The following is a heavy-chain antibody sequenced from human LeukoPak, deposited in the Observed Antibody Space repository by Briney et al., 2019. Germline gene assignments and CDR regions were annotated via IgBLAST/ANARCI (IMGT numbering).Heavy chain of an antibody. V-gene: IGHV3-30*18. J-gene: IGHJ4*02. Sequence: PGGSLRLSCAASGFTFSSYGMHWVRQAPGKGLEWVAVISYDGSNKYYADSVKGRFTISRDNSKNTLYLQMNSLRAEDTAVYYCAKDQRVGVHSSSRPISPADYWGQGTLVTVSS. CDR2: ISYDGSNK. CDR1: GFTFSSYG. CDR3: AKDQRVGVHSSSRPISPADY. D-gene: IGHD6-13*01.